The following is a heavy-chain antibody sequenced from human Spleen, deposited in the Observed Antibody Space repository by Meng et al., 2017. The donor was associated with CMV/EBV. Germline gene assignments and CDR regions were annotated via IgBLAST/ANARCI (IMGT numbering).Heavy chain of an antibody. V-gene: IGHV4-39*07. CDR1: TDSFNDINFY. J-gene: IGHJ4*02. Sequence: SETLSLTCTVSTDSFNDINFYWGWIRQPPGNGLEWIGNIYFTGNTYYNPSLKSRVTLTVDTSKKQFSLKLKSVTAADTAVYYCAREVVGSGSALDSWSQGALVTVSS. CDR3: AREVVGSGSALDS. D-gene: IGHD3-10*01. CDR2: IYFTGNT.